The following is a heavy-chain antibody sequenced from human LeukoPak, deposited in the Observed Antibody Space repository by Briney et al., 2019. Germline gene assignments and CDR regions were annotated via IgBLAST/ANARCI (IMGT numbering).Heavy chain of an antibody. Sequence: SETLSLTCAVYGGSFSGYYWSRIRQPPGKVLEWIGEINHSGSTNYNPSLKSRVTISVDTSKNQFSLKLSSVTAADTAVYYCARVFLDYDSGFPHYGMDVWGQGTTVTVSS. J-gene: IGHJ6*02. D-gene: IGHD3-22*01. CDR1: GGSFSGYY. V-gene: IGHV4-34*01. CDR3: ARVFLDYDSGFPHYGMDV. CDR2: INHSGST.